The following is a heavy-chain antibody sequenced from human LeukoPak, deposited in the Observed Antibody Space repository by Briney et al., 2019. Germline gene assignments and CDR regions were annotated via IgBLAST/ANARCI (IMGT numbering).Heavy chain of an antibody. V-gene: IGHV3-30*18. CDR2: ISYDGSNK. Sequence: GGSLRLSCAASGFTFSSNAMHWVRQAPGKGLEWVAVISYDGSNKYYADSVKGRFTISRDNSKNTLYLQMNSLRAEDTAVYYCAKDLTAAAANGNWFDPWGQGTLVTVSS. J-gene: IGHJ5*02. CDR3: AKDLTAAAANGNWFDP. D-gene: IGHD6-13*01. CDR1: GFTFSSNA.